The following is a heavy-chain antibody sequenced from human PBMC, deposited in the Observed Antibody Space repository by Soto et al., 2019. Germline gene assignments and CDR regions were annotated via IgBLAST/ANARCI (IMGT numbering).Heavy chain of an antibody. CDR2: ISSSSGYT. D-gene: IGHD4-17*01. Sequence: LSLTCTVSGGSISSSSYYWGWIRQPPGKGLEWVSYISSSSGYTNYADSVKGRFTISRDNAKNSLYLQMNSLRAEDTAVYYCAKEYGRLDYWGQGTLVTVSS. CDR3: AKEYGRLDY. V-gene: IGHV3-11*06. J-gene: IGHJ4*02. CDR1: GGSISSSSYY.